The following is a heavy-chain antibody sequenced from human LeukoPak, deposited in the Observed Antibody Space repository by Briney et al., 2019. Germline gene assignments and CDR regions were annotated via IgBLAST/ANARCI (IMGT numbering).Heavy chain of an antibody. CDR2: ISAYNGNT. V-gene: IGHV1-18*01. Sequence: ASVKVSCKASGGTFSSYAISWVRQAPGQGLEWMGWISAYNGNTNYAQKLQGRVTMTTDTSTSTAYVELRSLRSDDTAVYYCARDRDVLRYFDHNWFDPWGQGTLVTVSS. CDR1: GGTFSSYA. CDR3: ARDRDVLRYFDHNWFDP. D-gene: IGHD3-9*01. J-gene: IGHJ5*02.